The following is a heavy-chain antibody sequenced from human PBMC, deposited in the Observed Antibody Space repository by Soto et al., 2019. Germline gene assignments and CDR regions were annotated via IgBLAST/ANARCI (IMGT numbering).Heavy chain of an antibody. D-gene: IGHD1-20*01. V-gene: IGHV4-39*01. CDR3: AAQYAALTPLDD. J-gene: IGHJ4*02. CDR1: GGSITNTNYA. Sequence: SETLSLTCTVSGGSITNTNYAWGWVRQPPGKGLEWLGSIYYRGSTYYNPPLKSRITLSVDTSKNQFSLKVSSVTAADTAVYYCAAQYAALTPLDDWGQGDLVTVSS. CDR2: IYYRGST.